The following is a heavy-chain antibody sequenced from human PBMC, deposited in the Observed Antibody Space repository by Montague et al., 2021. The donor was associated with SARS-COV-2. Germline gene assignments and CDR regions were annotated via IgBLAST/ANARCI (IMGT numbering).Heavy chain of an antibody. CDR3: AHRRGLLLSDAFDI. CDR2: IYWDDDK. CDR1: GFSLSTSGVG. J-gene: IGHJ3*02. V-gene: IGHV2-5*02. Sequence: PALVKPTQTLTLTCTFSGFSLSTSGVGVGWNRQPPGKALEWLALIYWDDDKRYSPSLKSRLTITKDTSKNQVVLTMTNRDPVDTATYYCAHRRGLLLSDAFDIWGQGTMVTDSS. D-gene: IGHD1-26*01.